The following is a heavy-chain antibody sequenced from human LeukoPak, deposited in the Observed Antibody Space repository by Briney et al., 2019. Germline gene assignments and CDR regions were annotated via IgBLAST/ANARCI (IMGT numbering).Heavy chain of an antibody. Sequence: PGGSLRLSCAASGFTFSGHGVHCVGRAPVKVMVGVGGIWYVGSDTRSADSVRGRFTISRDNSKNSLYLQMNSRRAEDTAVYYCARDMDTTGYYSWFDPWGQGTLVTVSS. CDR1: GFTFSGHG. D-gene: IGHD3-9*01. J-gene: IGHJ5*02. CDR2: IWYVGSDT. V-gene: IGHV3-33*01. CDR3: ARDMDTTGYYSWFDP.